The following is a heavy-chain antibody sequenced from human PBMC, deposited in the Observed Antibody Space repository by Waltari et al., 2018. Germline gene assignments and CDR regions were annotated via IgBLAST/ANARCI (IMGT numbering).Heavy chain of an antibody. CDR3: VKDGRPILGANYYYYGMDV. D-gene: IGHD1-26*01. V-gene: IGHV3-43D*03. Sequence: VRLVESGGALVQPGGSLRLSCAASGLHFSDYALHWVRQPPGKGLEWVSLITSDGGDTYYADSVKGRFTITRDNRKNSLYLQMSSLRPEDTALYYCVKDGRPILGANYYYYGMDVWGQGTTVAVSS. J-gene: IGHJ6*02. CDR2: ITSDGGDT. CDR1: GLHFSDYA.